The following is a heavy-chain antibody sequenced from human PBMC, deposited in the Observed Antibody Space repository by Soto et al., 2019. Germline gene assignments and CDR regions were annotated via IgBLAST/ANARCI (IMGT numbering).Heavy chain of an antibody. Sequence: QVPLVQSGAEVKKPGASVKVSCKASGYTFTSYGISWVRQAPGQGLEWMGWISAYNGNTNYAQKLQGRVTMTTDTSTSTAYMELRSLRSDDTAVYYCARDLVVVVSATPLFDYWGQGTLVTVSS. CDR2: ISAYNGNT. D-gene: IGHD2-15*01. CDR3: ARDLVVVVSATPLFDY. V-gene: IGHV1-18*01. CDR1: GYTFTSYG. J-gene: IGHJ4*02.